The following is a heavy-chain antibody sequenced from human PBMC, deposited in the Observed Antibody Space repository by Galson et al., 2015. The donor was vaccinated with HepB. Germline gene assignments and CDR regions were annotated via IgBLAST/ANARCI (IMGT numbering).Heavy chain of an antibody. J-gene: IGHJ4*02. CDR2: ISGDTYGK. D-gene: IGHD6-19*01. Sequence: SLRLSCAGSGFIFSNYALSWVRQAPGKGLQWVSGISGDTYGKYYTDSVKGRFTISRDNSNNRLYLQMTSVRADDTATYYCAKGRGWYTGFDSWGQGALVTVSS. V-gene: IGHV3-23*01. CDR3: AKGRGWYTGFDS. CDR1: GFIFSNYA.